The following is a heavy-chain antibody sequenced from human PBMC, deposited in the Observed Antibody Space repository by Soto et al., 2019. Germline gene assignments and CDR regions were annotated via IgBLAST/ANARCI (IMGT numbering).Heavy chain of an antibody. Sequence: GASVKVSCKASGYTFTSYGISWVRQAPGQGLEWMGWISAYNGNTNYAQKLQGRVTMTTDTSTSTAYMELRSLRSDDTAVYYCARVDVEDYYGSGSYHEFDYWGQGTLVTVSS. J-gene: IGHJ4*02. D-gene: IGHD3-10*01. CDR2: ISAYNGNT. CDR1: GYTFTSYG. V-gene: IGHV1-18*01. CDR3: ARVDVEDYYGSGSYHEFDY.